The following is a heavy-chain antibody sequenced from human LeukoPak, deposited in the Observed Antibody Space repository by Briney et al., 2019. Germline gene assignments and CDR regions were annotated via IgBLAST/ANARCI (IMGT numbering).Heavy chain of an antibody. D-gene: IGHD6-19*01. J-gene: IGHJ4*02. CDR2: INTKTGNP. V-gene: IGHV7-4-1*02. Sequence: ASVKVSCKASGYTFTGHAMNWVRQAPGQGPEWMGYINTKTGNPTYAQGFTGRFVFSLDTSVSTAYLQISSLKPEDTGVYYCAKGGGGAVTGRASGGQGPLVTVSS. CDR1: GYTFTGHA. CDR3: AKGGGGAVTGRAS.